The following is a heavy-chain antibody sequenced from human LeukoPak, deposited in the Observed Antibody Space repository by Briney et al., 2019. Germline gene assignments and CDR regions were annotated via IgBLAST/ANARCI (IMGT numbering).Heavy chain of an antibody. CDR1: GFIFRNYA. CDR3: GKAEAGTYYFDY. D-gene: IGHD6-19*01. CDR2: INGGGGDR. J-gene: IGHJ4*02. Sequence: GGSLRLSCAASGFIFRNYAMRWVRQAPGEGLEWVSAINGGGGDRFYADSVKGRFTISRDNSKNTLYLQMSSLRVEDTAVYYCGKAEAGTYYFDYWGQGTLVTVSS. V-gene: IGHV3-23*01.